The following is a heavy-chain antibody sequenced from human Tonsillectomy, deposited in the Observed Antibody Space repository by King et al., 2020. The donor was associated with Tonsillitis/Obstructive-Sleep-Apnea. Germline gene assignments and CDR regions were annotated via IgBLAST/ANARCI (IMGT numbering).Heavy chain of an antibody. CDR2: ISRSGTII. CDR3: ARDWGRYYDSSGHPDAFDI. V-gene: IGHV3-11*01. D-gene: IGHD3-22*01. J-gene: IGHJ3*02. Sequence: VQLVVSGGGLVKPGGSLRLSCAASGFTFSDYYMSWIRQAPGKGLEWVSYISRSGTIIYYADSVKGRFTISRDNAKNSLYLQMNSLRAEDTAVYYCARDWGRYYDSSGHPDAFDIWGQGTMVTVSS. CDR1: GFTFSDYY.